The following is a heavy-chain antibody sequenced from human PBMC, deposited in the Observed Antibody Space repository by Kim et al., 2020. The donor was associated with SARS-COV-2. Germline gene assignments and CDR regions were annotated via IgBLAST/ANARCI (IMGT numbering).Heavy chain of an antibody. CDR3: AKIISPNRRYCSGGSCYSGVDY. CDR1: GFTFSSYA. Sequence: GGSLRLSCAASGFTFSSYAMSWVRQAPGKGLEWVSAISGSGGSTYYADSVKGRFTISRDNSKNTLYLQMNSLRAEDTAVYYCAKIISPNRRYCSGGSCYSGVDYWGQGTLVTVSS. CDR2: ISGSGGST. D-gene: IGHD2-15*01. V-gene: IGHV3-23*01. J-gene: IGHJ4*02.